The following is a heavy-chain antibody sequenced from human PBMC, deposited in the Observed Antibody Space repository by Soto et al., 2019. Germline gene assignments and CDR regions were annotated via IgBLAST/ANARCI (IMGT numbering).Heavy chain of an antibody. CDR3: ARDSGGMDV. V-gene: IGHV1-3*01. CDR2: INAGNGNT. Sequence: QVQLVQSGAEVKKPGASVKISCKASGYTFTSYALHWVRQAPGQRLEWMGWINAGNGNTKYSKKFQGRVTITRDTSASTAYMELSSLSSEDTAVYYCARDSGGMDVWGQGTTVTVAS. J-gene: IGHJ6*02. CDR1: GYTFTSYA.